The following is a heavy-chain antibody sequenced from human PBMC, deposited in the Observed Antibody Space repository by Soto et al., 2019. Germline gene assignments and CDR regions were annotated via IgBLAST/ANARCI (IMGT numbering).Heavy chain of an antibody. D-gene: IGHD3-10*01. CDR2: IIPIFGTA. CDR1: GGTFSSYA. J-gene: IGHJ6*02. CDR3: VLMVREVTTYYYYYGMDV. V-gene: IGHV1-69*13. Sequence: SVKVSCKASGGTFSSYAISWVRQAPGQGLEWMGGIIPIFGTANYAQKFQGRVTITADESTSTAYMELSSLRSEDTAVYYCVLMVREVTTYYYYYGMDVWGQGTTVTVSS.